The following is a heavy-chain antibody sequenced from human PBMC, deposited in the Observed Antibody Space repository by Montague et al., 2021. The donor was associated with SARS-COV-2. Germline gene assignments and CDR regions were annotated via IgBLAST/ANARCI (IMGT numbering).Heavy chain of an antibody. J-gene: IGHJ5*02. V-gene: IGHV4-61*01. CDR3: ARHARGEGYTSWFDP. CDR1: GDSVSRGSSY. D-gene: IGHD5-24*01. CDR2: IYYTGSR. Sequence: SETLSLTCTVSGDSVSRGSSYWSWIRQPPGEGLEWIGYIYYTGSRKYNSSLKSRLTISVDTSKNQFSLKLSSVTAADTAVYYCARHARGEGYTSWFDPWGQGTLGTVSA.